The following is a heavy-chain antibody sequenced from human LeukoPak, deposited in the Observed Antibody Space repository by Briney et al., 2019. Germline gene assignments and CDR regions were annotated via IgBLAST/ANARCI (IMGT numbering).Heavy chain of an antibody. CDR1: GYTFTSYG. CDR2: ISAYNGNT. D-gene: IGHD3-9*01. V-gene: IGHV1-18*01. Sequence: ASVKVSCKASGYTFTSYGISWVRQAPGQGLEWMGWISAYNGNTNYAQKLQGRVTMTTDTSTSTAYMELRSLRSDDTAVYFCAREARHLDLERGYNYYYMDVWGKGTTVTVSS. CDR3: AREARHLDLERGYNYYYMDV. J-gene: IGHJ6*03.